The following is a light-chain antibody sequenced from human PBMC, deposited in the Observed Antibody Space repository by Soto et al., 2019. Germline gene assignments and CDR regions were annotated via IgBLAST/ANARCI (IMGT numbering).Light chain of an antibody. V-gene: IGKV1-33*01. J-gene: IGKJ3*01. Sequence: DIQLTQSPSSLSASVGDRVTITCQASQDISNHLNWYQQKPGKAPHLLIYDASDLETGVPSRFSGGGSGTYFSVTSNSLQPEEIATYYCQKHDGVPLFGPGTKVEIK. CDR2: DAS. CDR3: QKHDGVPL. CDR1: QDISNH.